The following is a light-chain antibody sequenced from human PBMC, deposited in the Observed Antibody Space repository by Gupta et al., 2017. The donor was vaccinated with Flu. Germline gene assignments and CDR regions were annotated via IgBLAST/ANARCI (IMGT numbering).Light chain of an antibody. CDR1: QTVKSDY. Sequence: EIVLTQSPGTLSLSPGERATLSCRATQTVKSDYLAWYQQKPGQAPRLLISGASSRATGIPDRFSGSGSGTDFTLTISRLEPEDFAVYYCQQDCSSPTTFGGGTKVEIK. J-gene: IGKJ4*01. CDR3: QQDCSSPTT. CDR2: GAS. V-gene: IGKV3-20*01.